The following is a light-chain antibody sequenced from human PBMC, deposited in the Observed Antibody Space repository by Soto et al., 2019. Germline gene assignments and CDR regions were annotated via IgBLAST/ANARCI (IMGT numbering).Light chain of an antibody. J-gene: IGKJ1*01. Sequence: EIVLTQSPAILSVSPGERATLSCRASQSISRSLAWYQQKPGQAPRLLIYDASTRATGIPARFSGRGSGTEFTLTISSLQSEDFAVYSCHQYHNWTFGQGTKVDIK. CDR1: QSISRS. CDR2: DAS. V-gene: IGKV3-15*01. CDR3: HQYHNWT.